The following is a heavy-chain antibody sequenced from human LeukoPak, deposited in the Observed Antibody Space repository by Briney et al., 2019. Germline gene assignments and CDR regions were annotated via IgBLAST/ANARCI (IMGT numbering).Heavy chain of an antibody. V-gene: IGHV4-59*01. Sequence: SETLSLTCTVSGGSISSYYWGWIRQPPGKGLEWIGYIYYSGSTNYNPSLKSRVTISVDTSKNQFSLKLSSVTAADTAVYYCARDRDGYNLGGYYYGMDVWGQGTTVTVSS. CDR2: IYYSGST. CDR3: ARDRDGYNLGGYYYGMDV. D-gene: IGHD5-24*01. CDR1: GGSISSYY. J-gene: IGHJ6*02.